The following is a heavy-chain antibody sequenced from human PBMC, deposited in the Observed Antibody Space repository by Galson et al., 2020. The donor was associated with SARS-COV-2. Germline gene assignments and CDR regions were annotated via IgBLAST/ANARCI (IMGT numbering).Heavy chain of an antibody. CDR2: INPNSGGT. CDR3: ARAHKANRDAFDI. Sequence: ASVKVSCKASGYTFTGYYMHWVRQAPGQGLEWMGWINPNSGGTNYAQKFQGRVTMTRDTSISTAYMELSRLRSDDTAVYYCARAHKANRDAFDIWGQGTMVTVSS. CDR1: GYTFTGYY. J-gene: IGHJ3*02. V-gene: IGHV1-2*02.